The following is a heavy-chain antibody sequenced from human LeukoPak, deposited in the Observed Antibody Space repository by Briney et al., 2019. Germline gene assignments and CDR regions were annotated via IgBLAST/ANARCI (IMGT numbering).Heavy chain of an antibody. D-gene: IGHD2-2*01. J-gene: IGHJ6*03. CDR2: INHSGST. Sequence: SETLSLTCAVYGGSFSGYYWSWIRQPPGKGLEWIGEINHSGSTNYNPSLKSRVTISVDTSKNQFSLKLSSVTAADTAVYYCARGIVVVPAAMGLRYYYYYMDVWGKETTVTVSS. CDR1: GGSFSGYY. CDR3: ARGIVVVPAAMGLRYYYYYMDV. V-gene: IGHV4-34*01.